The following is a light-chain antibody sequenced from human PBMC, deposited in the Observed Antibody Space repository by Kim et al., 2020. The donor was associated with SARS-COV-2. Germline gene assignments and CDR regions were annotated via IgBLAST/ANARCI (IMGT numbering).Light chain of an antibody. V-gene: IGLV10-54*01. CDR1: SNSMGFQG. Sequence: QTATLNCVGDSNSMGFQGAVGRQQPQGHPPKVLSYRGNNRPPGISERFSASRSGNTASLTITLLQPEDEADYYCSAWDGSLNAWVFGGGTQLTVL. CDR3: SAWDGSLNAWV. J-gene: IGLJ3*02. CDR2: RGN.